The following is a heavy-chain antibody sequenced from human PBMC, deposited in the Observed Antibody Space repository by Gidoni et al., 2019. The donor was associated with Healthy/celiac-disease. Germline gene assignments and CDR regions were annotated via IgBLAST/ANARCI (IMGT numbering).Heavy chain of an antibody. CDR3: AREREVTPVNAFDI. V-gene: IGHV1-69*01. Sequence: QVQLVQSGAEVKKPGSSVKVSCKTSGGTFSSYAISWVRQAPGQGLEWMGGIIPIFGTANYAQKFQGRVTITADESTSTAYMELSSLRSEDSAVYYCAREREVTPVNAFDIWGQGTMVTVSS. J-gene: IGHJ3*02. D-gene: IGHD4-4*01. CDR2: IIPIFGTA. CDR1: GGTFSSYA.